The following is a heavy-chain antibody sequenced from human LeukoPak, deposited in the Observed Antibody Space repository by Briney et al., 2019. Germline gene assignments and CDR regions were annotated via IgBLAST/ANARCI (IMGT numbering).Heavy chain of an antibody. D-gene: IGHD6-19*01. CDR2: ISRSGATT. V-gene: IGHV3-23*01. CDR3: AKDLGYSTGWYAFDY. J-gene: IGHJ4*02. CDR1: GFTFSSHA. Sequence: GGSLRLSCAASGFTFSSHAMSWVRQAPGKGLEWVSSISRSGATTYYADSVKGRFTIIRDTSKNTLSLQMNSLRAGDTAVYYCAKDLGYSTGWYAFDYWGQGTLVTVSS.